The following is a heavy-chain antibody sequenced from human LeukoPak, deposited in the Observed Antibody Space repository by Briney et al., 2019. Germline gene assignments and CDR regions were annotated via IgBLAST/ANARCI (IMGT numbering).Heavy chain of an antibody. CDR1: GGSISSYY. D-gene: IGHD4-17*01. CDR2: IYYSGST. CDR3: ARGDYAWWYFDL. V-gene: IGHV4-59*08. Sequence: SETLSLTCTVSGGSISSYYWSWIRQPPGKGLEWIGYIYYSGSTNYNPSLKSRVTISVDTSKNQFSLKLSSVTAADTAVYYCARGDYAWWYFDLWGRGTLVTVSS. J-gene: IGHJ2*01.